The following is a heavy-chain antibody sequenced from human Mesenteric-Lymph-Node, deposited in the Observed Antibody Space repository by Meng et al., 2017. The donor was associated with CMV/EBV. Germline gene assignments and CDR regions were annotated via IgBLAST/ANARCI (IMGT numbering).Heavy chain of an antibody. J-gene: IGHJ6*02. CDR2: ISAYNGNT. CDR1: GYTFTSYG. D-gene: IGHD3-3*01. CDR3: ARGGLMIDDFWSGYSTYYYGMDV. Sequence: GESLKISCKASGYTFTSYGITWVRQAPGQGLEWMGWISAYNGNTNHAQKFQGRVTMTTDPSTSTAYMELRSLRSDDTAVYYCARGGLMIDDFWSGYSTYYYGMDVWGQGTTVTVSS. V-gene: IGHV1-18*01.